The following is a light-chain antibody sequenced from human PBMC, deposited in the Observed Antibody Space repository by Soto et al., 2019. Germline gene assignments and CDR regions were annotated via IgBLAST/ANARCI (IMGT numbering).Light chain of an antibody. J-gene: IGKJ1*01. CDR1: QSVSNN. V-gene: IGKV3-15*01. CDR2: GAS. Sequence: IVMTQSPATLSVSPGGRASLSCRASQSVSNNLAWYQQKPGQAPRLLISGASIRAAGIPGRFSGSGAGKEFTLFIGSLQSADFAGYYFQQYHHAGSTFGLGTKVEI. CDR3: QQYHHAGST.